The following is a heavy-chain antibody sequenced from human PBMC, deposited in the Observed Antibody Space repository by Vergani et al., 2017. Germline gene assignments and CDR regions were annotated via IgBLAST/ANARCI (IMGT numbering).Heavy chain of an antibody. V-gene: IGHV3-43*02. CDR3: AKVPPAGYYYYYYYMDV. Sequence: EVQLVESGGGVVQPGGSLRLSCAASGFTFDDYAMHWVRHAPGKGLEWVSLISGDGGSTYYADSVKGRFTISRDNSKNSLYLQMNSLRTEDTALYYCAKVPPAGYYYYYYYMDVWGKGTTVTVSS. J-gene: IGHJ6*03. CDR2: ISGDGGST. CDR1: GFTFDDYA.